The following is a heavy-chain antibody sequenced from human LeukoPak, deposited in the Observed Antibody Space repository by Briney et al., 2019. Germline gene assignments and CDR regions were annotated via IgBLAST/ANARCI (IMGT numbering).Heavy chain of an antibody. Sequence: SETLSLTCSVSGVSISDGRYYWTWIRQHPGKGLEWIGYKYYSGSANYNPSLKSRLTISVDTSKNQFSLQLSSVTAADTAMYYCATPYCSSISCLDVFNIWGQGTMVTVSS. CDR1: GVSISDGRYY. V-gene: IGHV4-31*03. CDR3: ATPYCSSISCLDVFNI. J-gene: IGHJ3*02. D-gene: IGHD2-2*01. CDR2: KYYSGSA.